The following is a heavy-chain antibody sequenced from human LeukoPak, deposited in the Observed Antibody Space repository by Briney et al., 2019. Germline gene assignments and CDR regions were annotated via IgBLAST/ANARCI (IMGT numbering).Heavy chain of an antibody. V-gene: IGHV3-15*01. CDR3: TTDLIGSWYVDYFDY. CDR2: IKSKTDGGTT. Sequence: PGGSLRLSCAASGFTFSNAWMSWVRQAPGKGLEWVGRIKSKTDGGTTDYAAPVKGRFTISRDDSKNTLYLQMNSLKTEDTAVYYCTTDLIGSWYVDYFDYWGQGTLVTVSS. D-gene: IGHD6-13*01. J-gene: IGHJ4*02. CDR1: GFTFSNAW.